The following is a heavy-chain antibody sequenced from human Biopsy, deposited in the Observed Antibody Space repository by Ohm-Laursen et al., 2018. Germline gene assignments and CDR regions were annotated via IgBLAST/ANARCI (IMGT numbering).Heavy chain of an antibody. V-gene: IGHV4-59*08. CDR1: GGSISSYY. CDR2: IYYTGST. Sequence: TLSLTCIVSGGSISSYYWSWIRQPPGKGLEWIGYIYYTGSTNYNPSLKSRVTISVDTSMNHLPLRLTSVTAADTAVYYCARHAPSYSGSYWRYFDLWGRGTLVTVSS. CDR3: ARHAPSYSGSYWRYFDL. D-gene: IGHD1-26*01. J-gene: IGHJ2*01.